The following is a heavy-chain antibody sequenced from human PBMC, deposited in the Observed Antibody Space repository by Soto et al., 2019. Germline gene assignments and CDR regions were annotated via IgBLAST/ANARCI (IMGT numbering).Heavy chain of an antibody. D-gene: IGHD3-16*02. CDR3: ARGISYRWVY. CDR2: IHHSGIT. V-gene: IGHV4-4*02. Sequence: LSLTCTVSGDSLSTDYWWSWVRQPPGKGLEWIGEIHHSGITNYIQSVRSRVTLSVDKSNNQVSLELASVAAADTAVYYCARGISYRWVYWGQGILVTVS. J-gene: IGHJ4*02. CDR1: GDSLSTDYW.